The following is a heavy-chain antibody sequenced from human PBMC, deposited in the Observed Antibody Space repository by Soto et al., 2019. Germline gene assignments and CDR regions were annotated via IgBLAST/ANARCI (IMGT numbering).Heavy chain of an antibody. CDR2: VFHSGRT. Sequence: SLTCTVSGGSMSNSYYYWSWVRQTPGKGLEWIGHVFHSGRTYYNPSLKGRVGILVDTSRNQFSLNLNSMTVADAAVYYCARHAVNSSGFTDYWGQGTLVTVSS. D-gene: IGHD6-19*01. CDR3: ARHAVNSSGFTDY. V-gene: IGHV4-30-4*01. J-gene: IGHJ4*02. CDR1: GGSMSNSYYY.